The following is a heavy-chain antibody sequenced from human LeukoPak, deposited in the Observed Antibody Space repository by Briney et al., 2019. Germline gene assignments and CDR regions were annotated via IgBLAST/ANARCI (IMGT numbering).Heavy chain of an antibody. J-gene: IGHJ4*02. CDR2: IYNTGDT. CDR3: ARDAYGANSADY. V-gene: IGHV3-53*01. CDR1: GFTVSNNY. Sequence: PGGSPRLSCAASGFTVSNNYMSWVRQAPGKGLEWVSFIYNTGDTYDADSVRGRFTISRDNSKNTLFLQMNSLRVEDTALYYCARDAYGANSADYWGQGTRVTVSS. D-gene: IGHD4-23*01.